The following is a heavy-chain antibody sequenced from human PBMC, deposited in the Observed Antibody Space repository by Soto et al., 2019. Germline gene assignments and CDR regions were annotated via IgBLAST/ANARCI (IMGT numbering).Heavy chain of an antibody. CDR1: GYTFTRYS. CDR2: ISSTTNYI. V-gene: IGHV3-21*06. CDR3: ARESEDLTSNFDY. J-gene: IGHJ4*02. Sequence: GGSLRLSCAASGYTFTRYSMNWVRQAPGKGLEWVSSISSTTNYIYYGDSMKGRFTISRDNAKNSLYLEMNSLRAEDTAVYYCARESEDLTSNFDYWGQGTLVTVSS.